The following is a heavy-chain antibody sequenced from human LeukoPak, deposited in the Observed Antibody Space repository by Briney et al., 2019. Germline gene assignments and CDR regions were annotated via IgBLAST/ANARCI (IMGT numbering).Heavy chain of an antibody. J-gene: IGHJ4*02. D-gene: IGHD3-3*01. Sequence: SEPRSLTCTLSGRSNSSGYWRWLRQPAERGLEGVGYIYYSGGTNYHPSLTCRVTISLDTSKNQFSLKLSSVTAADTAVYYCARRRGDFWSDYYAFDFWGQGTLVTVSS. CDR2: IYYSGGT. CDR3: ARRRGDFWSDYYAFDF. V-gene: IGHV4-59*12. CDR1: GRSNSSGY.